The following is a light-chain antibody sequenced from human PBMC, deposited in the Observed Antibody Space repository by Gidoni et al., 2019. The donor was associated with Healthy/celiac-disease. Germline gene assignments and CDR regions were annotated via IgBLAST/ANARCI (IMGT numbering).Light chain of an antibody. CDR1: SSNIGSNY. CDR3: AAWDDSLSGL. Sequence: QSVLTQPPSASGTPGQRVTISCSGSSSNIGSNYVYWYQQLPGTPPNLLIYRNNQRPSGVPDRFSGSKSGTSASLAISGLRSEDEADYYCAAWDDSLSGLFGGGTKLTVL. J-gene: IGLJ2*01. V-gene: IGLV1-47*01. CDR2: RNN.